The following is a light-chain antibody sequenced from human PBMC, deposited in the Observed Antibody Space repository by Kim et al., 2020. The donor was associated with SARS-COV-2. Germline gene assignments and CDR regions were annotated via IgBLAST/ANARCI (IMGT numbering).Light chain of an antibody. CDR3: GTWDDTLEVWL. CDR2: TNN. CDR1: TSKGGGNS. J-gene: IGLJ3*02. Sequence: GQRVTSSCSGSTSKGGGNSVNWYQQVPGTAPKLFVDTNNRRPSGVPDRVSASKSGTSASLAISGLQSEDEADYHCGTWDDTLEVWLFGGGTQLTVL. V-gene: IGLV1-44*01.